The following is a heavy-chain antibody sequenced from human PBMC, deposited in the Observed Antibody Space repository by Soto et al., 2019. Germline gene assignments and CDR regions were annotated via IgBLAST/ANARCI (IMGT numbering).Heavy chain of an antibody. J-gene: IGHJ4*02. CDR2: ISAYNGNT. CDR1: GYTFAIYA. Sequence: ASVKVSCKASGYTFAIYAISWMRQAPGQGLEWMGWISAYNGNTSYAQKLQGRVTMTTDTSTSTAYMELRSLRSDDTAVYYCARDPPPPDYWGQGTLVTVSS. CDR3: ARDPPPPDY. V-gene: IGHV1-18*01.